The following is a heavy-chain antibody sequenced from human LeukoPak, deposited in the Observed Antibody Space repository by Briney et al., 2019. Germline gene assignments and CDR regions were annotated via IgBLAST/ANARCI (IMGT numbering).Heavy chain of an antibody. J-gene: IGHJ5*02. Sequence: SETLSLTCTVSGGSISSGGYYWSWIRQHPGKGLEWIGYIYYSGSTYYNPSLKSRITISVDTSKNQFSLKLSSVTAADTAVYYCARVVQAGNWFDPWGQGTLVTVSS. CDR3: ARVVQAGNWFDP. D-gene: IGHD3-10*01. CDR1: GGSISSGGYY. V-gene: IGHV4-31*03. CDR2: IYYSGST.